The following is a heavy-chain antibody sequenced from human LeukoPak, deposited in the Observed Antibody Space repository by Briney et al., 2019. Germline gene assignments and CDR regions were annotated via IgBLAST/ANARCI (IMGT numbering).Heavy chain of an antibody. Sequence: ASVKVSCKASGYTFTSYGISWVRQAPGQGLEWMGWISAYNGNTNYAQKLQGRVTMTTDTSTSTVYMELRSLRSDDTAVYYCARTGVSTVTGYYYYYGMDVWGQGTTVTVSS. CDR3: ARTGVSTVTGYYYYYGMDV. CDR2: ISAYNGNT. J-gene: IGHJ6*02. V-gene: IGHV1-18*01. D-gene: IGHD4-17*01. CDR1: GYTFTSYG.